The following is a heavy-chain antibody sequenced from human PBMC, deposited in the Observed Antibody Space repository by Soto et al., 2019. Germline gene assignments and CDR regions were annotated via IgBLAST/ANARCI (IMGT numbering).Heavy chain of an antibody. V-gene: IGHV3-23*01. D-gene: IGHD2-15*01. Sequence: RLVLGKKLEWVSAISGSGGSTYYADSVKGRFTISRDNSKNTLYLQMNSLRAEDTAVYYCAKFPFQYSGNARDRHSYSAQRSSDP. J-gene: IGHJ5*02. CDR3: AKFPFQYSGNARDRHSYSAQRSSDP. CDR2: ISGSGGST.